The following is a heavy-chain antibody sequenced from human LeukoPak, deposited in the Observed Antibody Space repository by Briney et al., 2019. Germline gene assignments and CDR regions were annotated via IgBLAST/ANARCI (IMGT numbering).Heavy chain of an antibody. V-gene: IGHV4-39*01. CDR3: ARHNDFWSGSYYMDV. D-gene: IGHD3-3*01. Sequence: SETLSLTCTVSGGSITSSSYYWGWIRQPPGKGLEWIGTIYYSGSTFYNPSLKSRVTISVDTSKNQFSLRLNSVTAADTAVYYCARHNDFWSGSYYMDVWGKGTTVTVS. CDR2: IYYSGST. J-gene: IGHJ6*03. CDR1: GGSITSSSYY.